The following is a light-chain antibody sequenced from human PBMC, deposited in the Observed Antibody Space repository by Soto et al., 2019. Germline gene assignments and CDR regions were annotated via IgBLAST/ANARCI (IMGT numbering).Light chain of an antibody. CDR2: DAS. Sequence: DIQMTQSPSTLSASVGDRVTITCRASQSISSWLAWYQQKPGKAPKLLIYDASSVQSGVPSRFSGGGSGTEFTLTISSLQPDDYATYYCQQSYNIQALTFGGGTKVDIK. V-gene: IGKV1-5*01. J-gene: IGKJ4*01. CDR1: QSISSW. CDR3: QQSYNIQALT.